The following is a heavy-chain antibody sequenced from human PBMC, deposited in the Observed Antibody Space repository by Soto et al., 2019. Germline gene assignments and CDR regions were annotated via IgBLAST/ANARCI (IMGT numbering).Heavy chain of an antibody. CDR2: ISYDGNNK. CDR1: GFTFSTYA. D-gene: IGHD5-12*01. V-gene: IGHV3-30-3*01. J-gene: IGHJ4*02. Sequence: QVQLVESGGGVVQPGRSLRLSCAASGFTFSTYAMEWVRQAPGKGLDWVALISYDGNNKYYADSVRGRFTISRDNSKNTLYLQMNSLRAEDTAVYYCAKGPGGGYAQGGPDYFDYWGQGTLVTVSS. CDR3: AKGPGGGYAQGGPDYFDY.